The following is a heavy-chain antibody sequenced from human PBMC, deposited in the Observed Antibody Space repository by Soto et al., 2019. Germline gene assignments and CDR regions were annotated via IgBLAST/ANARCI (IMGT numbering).Heavy chain of an antibody. CDR3: ESATVTYGIDV. CDR1: GFTFSSYS. CDR2: ISGSTTTI. J-gene: IGHJ6*02. D-gene: IGHD4-17*01. V-gene: IGHV3-48*02. Sequence: EVQLVESGGGLVQPGGSLRLSCAASGFTFSSYSVNWVRQAPGKGLEWISYISGSTTTIYYADSVKGRFTIPRDKAKNSMYLQMNSLRDEDTAVHYCESATVTYGIDVWNQRTTVTVSS.